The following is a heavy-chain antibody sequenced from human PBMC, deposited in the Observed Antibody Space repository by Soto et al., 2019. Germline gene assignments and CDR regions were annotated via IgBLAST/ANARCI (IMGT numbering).Heavy chain of an antibody. CDR2: IYYSGST. V-gene: IGHV4-59*01. CDR3: ARDRPTYYYGSGINYYYYYGMDV. D-gene: IGHD3-10*01. CDR1: GGSISSYY. J-gene: IGHJ6*02. Sequence: SETLSLTCTVSGGSISSYYWSWIRQPPGKGLEWIGYIYYSGSTNYNPSLKSRVTISVDTSKNQFSLKLSSVTAADTAVYYCARDRPTYYYGSGINYYYYYGMDVWGQGTTVTVSS.